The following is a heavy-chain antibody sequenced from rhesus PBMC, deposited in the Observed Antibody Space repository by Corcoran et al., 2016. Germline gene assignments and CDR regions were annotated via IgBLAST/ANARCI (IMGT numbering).Heavy chain of an antibody. Sequence: QLQLQESGPGLVKPSETLSVTCAVSGGSISSSYWRWIRQAPGKGLEWIGYIYGSGSRTNDNPARKSRVTLSVDTSKNQVALKLSSGTAADTAVYYGASGTAGTSDYWGQGVLVTVSS. CDR1: GGSISSSY. J-gene: IGHJ4*01. D-gene: IGHD1-1*01. CDR2: IYGSGSRT. V-gene: IGHV4-169*02. CDR3: ASGTAGTSDY.